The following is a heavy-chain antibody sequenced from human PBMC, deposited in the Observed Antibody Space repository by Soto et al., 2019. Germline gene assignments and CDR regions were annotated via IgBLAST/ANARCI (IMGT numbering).Heavy chain of an antibody. Sequence: SETLSLTXAVYGGSFSGYYWSWIRQPPGKGLEWIGEINHSGSTNYNPSLKSRVTISVDTSKNQFSLKLSSVTAADTAVYYCARVPHSSGWYSYYYGMDVWGQGTTVTVSS. CDR1: GGSFSGYY. CDR3: ARVPHSSGWYSYYYGMDV. D-gene: IGHD6-19*01. J-gene: IGHJ6*02. CDR2: INHSGST. V-gene: IGHV4-34*01.